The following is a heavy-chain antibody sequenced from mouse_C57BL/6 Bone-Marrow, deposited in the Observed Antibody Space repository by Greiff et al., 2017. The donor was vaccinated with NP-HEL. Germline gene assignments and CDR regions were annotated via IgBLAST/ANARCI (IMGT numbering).Heavy chain of an antibody. CDR1: GFTFSDYY. V-gene: IGHV5-12*01. Sequence: EVQLQESGGGLVQPGGSLKLSCAASGFTFSDYYMYWVRQTPEKRLEWVAYISNGGGSTYYPDTVKGRFTISRDNAKNTLYLQMSRLKSEDTAMYYCARPPYYGSSYSFAYWGQGTLVTVSA. D-gene: IGHD1-1*01. CDR2: ISNGGGST. J-gene: IGHJ3*01. CDR3: ARPPYYGSSYSFAY.